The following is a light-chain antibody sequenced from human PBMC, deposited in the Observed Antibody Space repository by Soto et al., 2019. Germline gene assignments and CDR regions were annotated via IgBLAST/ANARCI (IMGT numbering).Light chain of an antibody. CDR1: QGISSF. V-gene: IGKV1-9*01. CDR3: QQLNSYPLT. CDR2: AAS. Sequence: DIQLTQSPSFLSASVGDRVTITCRASQGISSFLAWYQQKPGKAPKLRIYAASTLQSGVPSRFSGSGSGTEFTLTVSSLQPEDFATYFCQQLNSYPLTFGGGTKVEI. J-gene: IGKJ4*01.